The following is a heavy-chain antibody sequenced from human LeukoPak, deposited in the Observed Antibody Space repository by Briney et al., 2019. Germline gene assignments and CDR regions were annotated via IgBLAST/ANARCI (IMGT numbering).Heavy chain of an antibody. CDR2: IYYSGST. CDR1: GGSISSSSYY. J-gene: IGHJ5*02. V-gene: IGHV4-39*01. CDR3: ARRTVTAAIVFDP. Sequence: PSETLSLTCTVSGGSISSSSYYWGWIRQPPGKGLEWIGSIYYSGSTYYNPSLKSRVTISVDTSKNQFSLKLSSVTAADTAVYYCARRTVTAAIVFDPWGQGTLVTVSS. D-gene: IGHD2-2*02.